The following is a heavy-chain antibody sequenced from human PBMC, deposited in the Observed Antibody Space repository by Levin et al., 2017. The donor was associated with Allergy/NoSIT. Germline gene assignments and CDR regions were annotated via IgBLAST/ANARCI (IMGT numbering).Heavy chain of an antibody. D-gene: IGHD6-13*01. Sequence: GGSLRLSCAASGFTVSSYEINWVRQAPGKGLEWVSYISSSGSTIKYADSVKGRFTMSRDSAKNSLYLQMNSLRAEDMAVYYCAREGEAAAFDAFDVWGQGTMVTVSS. CDR1: GFTVSSYE. CDR2: ISSSGSTI. J-gene: IGHJ3*01. V-gene: IGHV3-48*03. CDR3: AREGEAAAFDAFDV.